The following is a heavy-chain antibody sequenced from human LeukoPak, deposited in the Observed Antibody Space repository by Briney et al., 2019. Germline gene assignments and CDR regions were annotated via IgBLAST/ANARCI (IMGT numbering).Heavy chain of an antibody. CDR2: IKEDESEK. V-gene: IGHV3-7*01. D-gene: IGHD3-3*01. CDR3: AKGSKEVLFTRDHYMDV. CDR1: GFTFSNYW. Sequence: QTGGSLRLSCAASGFTFSNYWMSWVRQAPGNGPEWVANIKEDESEKNYVDSVKGRFTISRDSAKNSLYLQMNSLRAEDTAVYYCAKGSKEVLFTRDHYMDVWGKGTTVTISS. J-gene: IGHJ6*03.